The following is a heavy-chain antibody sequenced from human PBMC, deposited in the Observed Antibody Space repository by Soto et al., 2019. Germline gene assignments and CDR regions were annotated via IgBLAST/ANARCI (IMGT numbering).Heavy chain of an antibody. V-gene: IGHV3-33*01. CDR3: AREKFDCSLDY. CDR2: IWYDGSNK. Sequence: PWGCQRRSWAASGFSFRSDGMHWGRQAPLGGLEWVAVIWYDGSNKYYADSVKGRFTISRDNSKNTLYLQMNSLRAEDTAVYYCAREKFDCSLDYWGQGTLVTVSS. CDR1: GFSFRSDG. J-gene: IGHJ4*02. D-gene: IGHD3-9*01.